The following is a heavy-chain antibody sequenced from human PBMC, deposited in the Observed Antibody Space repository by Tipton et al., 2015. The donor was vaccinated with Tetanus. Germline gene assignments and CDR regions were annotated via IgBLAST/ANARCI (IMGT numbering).Heavy chain of an antibody. D-gene: IGHD4-17*01. CDR2: IYHSGST. Sequence: TLSLTCAVSSGSISSGGYSWSWIRQPPGKGLEWIGYIYHSGSTYYNPSLKSRVTISVDRSKNQFSLKLSSVTAADTAVYYCASGPGYGVPGFDYWGQGTLVTVSS. V-gene: IGHV4-30-2*01. J-gene: IGHJ4*02. CDR1: SGSISSGGYS. CDR3: ASGPGYGVPGFDY.